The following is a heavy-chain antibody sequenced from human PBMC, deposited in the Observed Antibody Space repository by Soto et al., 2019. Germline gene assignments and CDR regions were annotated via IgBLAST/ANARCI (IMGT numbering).Heavy chain of an antibody. D-gene: IGHD4-17*01. CDR1: GGTIDSYT. CDR2: IIPILGIA. Sequence: GASVKVTCNASGGTIDSYTISWVRQAPRQGLEWMGRIIPILGIANYAQKFQGRVTISADKSTSTAYMELSSLRSEDTAVYYCAREDDYGGNSNAFDIWGQGTMVTV. CDR3: AREDDYGGNSNAFDI. V-gene: IGHV1-69*04. J-gene: IGHJ3*02.